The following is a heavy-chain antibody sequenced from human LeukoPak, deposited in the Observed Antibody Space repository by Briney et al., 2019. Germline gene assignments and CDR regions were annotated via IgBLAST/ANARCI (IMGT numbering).Heavy chain of an antibody. CDR1: GFTVSSNY. CDR3: ARSGYSYGSPLLLDY. CDR2: IYSGGST. Sequence: PGGSLRLSCAASGFTVSSNYMSWVRQAPGKGLEWVSVIYSGGSTYYADSVKGRFAISRDNSKNTLYLQMNSLGAEDTAVYYCARSGYSYGSPLLLDYWGQGTLVTVSS. J-gene: IGHJ4*02. V-gene: IGHV3-53*01. D-gene: IGHD5-18*01.